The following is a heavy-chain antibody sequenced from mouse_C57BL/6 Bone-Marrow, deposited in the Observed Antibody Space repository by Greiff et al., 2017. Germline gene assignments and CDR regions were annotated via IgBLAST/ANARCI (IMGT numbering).Heavy chain of an antibody. CDR3: ARSRITTVVATSYFDY. D-gene: IGHD1-1*01. CDR2: INPNNGGT. J-gene: IGHJ2*01. CDR1: GYTFTDYY. Sequence: EVQLQQSGPELVKPGASVKISCKASGYTFTDYYMNWVKQSPGKSLEWIGDINPNNGGTSYNQKFKGKATLTVDKSSSTAYMELRSLTSEDSAVYYCARSRITTVVATSYFDYWGQGTTLTVSS. V-gene: IGHV1-26*01.